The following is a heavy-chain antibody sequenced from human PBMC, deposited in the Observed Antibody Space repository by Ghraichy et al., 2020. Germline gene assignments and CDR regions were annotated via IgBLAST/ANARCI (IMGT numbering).Heavy chain of an antibody. V-gene: IGHV4-34*01. CDR3: ARGNFISRRRPDFDY. CDR1: GGSFSGYY. J-gene: IGHJ4*02. Sequence: SETLSLTCAVYGGSFSGYYWSWIRQPPGKGLEWIGEINHSGSTNYNPSLKSRVTISVDTSKNQFSLKLSSVTAADTAVYYCARGNFISRRRPDFDYWGQGTLVTVSS. D-gene: IGHD5-24*01. CDR2: INHSGST.